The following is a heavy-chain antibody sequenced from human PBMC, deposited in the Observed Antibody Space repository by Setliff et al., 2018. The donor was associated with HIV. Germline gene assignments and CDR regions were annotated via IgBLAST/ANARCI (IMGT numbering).Heavy chain of an antibody. CDR1: GASIRATSYP. CDR2: IYYSGST. D-gene: IGHD5-18*01. J-gene: IGHJ2*01. CDR3: AREIYSYGSNWYFDL. V-gene: IGHV4-39*07. Sequence: PSETLSLTCNVTGASIRATSYPWGWVRQAPGKGLEWIGSIYYSGSTYYNPSLKSRVTISVDTSKNHFSLKLRSVTAADTAVYYCAREIYSYGSNWYFDLWGRGTLVTVSS.